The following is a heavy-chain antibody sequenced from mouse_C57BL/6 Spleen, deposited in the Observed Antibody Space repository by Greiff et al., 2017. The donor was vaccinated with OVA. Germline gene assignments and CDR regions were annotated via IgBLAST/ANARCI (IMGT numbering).Heavy chain of an antibody. CDR2: IYPGSGST. V-gene: IGHV1-55*01. Sequence: QVQLQQPGAELVKPGASVKMSCKASGYTFTSYWITWVKQRPGQGLEWIGDIYPGSGSTNYNEKFKSKATLTVDTSSSTAYMQLSSLTSEDSAVYYCARWDYDGPYWYFDVWGTGTTVTVSS. CDR1: GYTFTSYW. J-gene: IGHJ1*03. CDR3: ARWDYDGPYWYFDV. D-gene: IGHD2-4*01.